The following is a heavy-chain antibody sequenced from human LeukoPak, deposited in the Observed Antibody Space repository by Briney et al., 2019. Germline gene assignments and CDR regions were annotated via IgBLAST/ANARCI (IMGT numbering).Heavy chain of an antibody. J-gene: IGHJ6*03. V-gene: IGHV1-2*02. Sequence: ASVKVSCKASGYTFTGYYMHWVRQAPGQGLEWMGWINPNSGGTNYAQKFQGRVTMTRDTSISTAYMELSRLTSDDTAVYYCARVHSSSWYSRYYYMDVWGKGTTVTVSS. CDR3: ARVHSSSWYSRYYYMDV. CDR2: INPNSGGT. CDR1: GYTFTGYY. D-gene: IGHD6-13*01.